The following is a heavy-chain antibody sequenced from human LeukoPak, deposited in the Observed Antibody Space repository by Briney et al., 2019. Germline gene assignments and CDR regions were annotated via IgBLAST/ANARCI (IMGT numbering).Heavy chain of an antibody. CDR2: IYHSGST. Sequence: PSQTLSLTCAVSGGSISSGGYSWSWIRQPPGKGLEWIGYIYHSGSTYYNPSLKSRVTISVDRSKNQFSLKLSSVTAADTAVYYCAREGFDWLLPYYYYYGMDVWGQGTTVTVSS. D-gene: IGHD3-9*01. CDR1: GGSISSGGYS. V-gene: IGHV4-30-2*01. CDR3: AREGFDWLLPYYYYYGMDV. J-gene: IGHJ6*02.